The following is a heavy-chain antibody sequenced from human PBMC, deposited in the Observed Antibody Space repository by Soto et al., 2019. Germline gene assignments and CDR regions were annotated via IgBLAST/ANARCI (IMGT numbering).Heavy chain of an antibody. CDR1: GFIFSNYA. CDR2: IRGSGGPT. J-gene: IGHJ4*02. CDR3: VKDFRVGYDWAHD. D-gene: IGHD5-12*01. V-gene: IGHV3-23*01. Sequence: DVQLLESGGDLVQPGGSLRLSCAASGFIFSNYAMSWVRQAPGKGLEWVSLIRGSGGPTNYADSVKGRFTVARDNAKNILLPQMNSLRAEDTAVYYCVKDFRVGYDWAHDWGQGTLVTVSS.